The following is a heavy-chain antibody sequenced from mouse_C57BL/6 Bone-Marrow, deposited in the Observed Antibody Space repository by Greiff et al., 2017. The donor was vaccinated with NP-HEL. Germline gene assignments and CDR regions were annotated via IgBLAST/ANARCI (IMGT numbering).Heavy chain of an antibody. CDR1: GFTFSSYG. CDR2: ISSGGSYT. J-gene: IGHJ4*01. Sequence: EVKLVESGGDLVKPGGFLKLSCAASGFTFSSYGMSWVRQTPDKRLEWVATISSGGSYTYYPDSVKGRFTISRDNAKNTLYLQMSSLKSEDTAMYYCARHDYGSSYGDAMDYWGQGTSVTVSS. CDR3: ARHDYGSSYGDAMDY. V-gene: IGHV5-6*01. D-gene: IGHD1-1*01.